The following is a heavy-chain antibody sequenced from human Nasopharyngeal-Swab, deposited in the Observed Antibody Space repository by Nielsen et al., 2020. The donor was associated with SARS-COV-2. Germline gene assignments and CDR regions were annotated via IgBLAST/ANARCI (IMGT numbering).Heavy chain of an antibody. Sequence: GGSLRLSCAVSGVSLTTPWFQWVRHAPGKGLAWVAIINYDRTITRYADSVQGRFTVSRDNARNTVYLHMNSLEPEDTAVYFCTNGPTATNSQWFDYWGQGTLVPVSS. J-gene: IGHJ4*02. D-gene: IGHD2-21*02. CDR1: GVSLTTPW. V-gene: IGHV3-74*01. CDR2: INYDRTIT. CDR3: TNGPTATNSQWFDY.